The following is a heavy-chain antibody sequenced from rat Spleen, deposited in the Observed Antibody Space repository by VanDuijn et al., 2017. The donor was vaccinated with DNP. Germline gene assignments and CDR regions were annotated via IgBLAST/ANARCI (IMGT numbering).Heavy chain of an antibody. CDR1: GITFSNHF. CDR2: INYDGSST. Sequence: EVQLVESGGGLVQPGRSLKLSCVASGITFSNHFMAWVRQAPTKGLEWVAYINYDGSSTYYRDSVKGRFTISRDNAKSTLYLQMDSLRSEDTATYYCTTGQLLDYWGQGVMVTVSS. J-gene: IGHJ2*01. V-gene: IGHV5-20*01. D-gene: IGHD1-10*01. CDR3: TTGQLLDY.